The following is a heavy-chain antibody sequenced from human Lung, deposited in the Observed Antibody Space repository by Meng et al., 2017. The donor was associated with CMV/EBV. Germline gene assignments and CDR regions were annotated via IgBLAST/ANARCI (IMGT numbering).Heavy chain of an antibody. J-gene: IGHJ4*02. Sequence: ASVKVSCKASGYTFTSHYMHWVRQAPGQGLEWIGIMNPSGGSTSYAQKFQGRVTMTSDTATSTVYMELSSLRSEDTAVYYCATPRGYSYGPLGHWGQGTLVTVSS. CDR1: GYTFTSHY. CDR3: ATPRGYSYGPLGH. CDR2: MNPSGGST. V-gene: IGHV1-46*01. D-gene: IGHD5-18*01.